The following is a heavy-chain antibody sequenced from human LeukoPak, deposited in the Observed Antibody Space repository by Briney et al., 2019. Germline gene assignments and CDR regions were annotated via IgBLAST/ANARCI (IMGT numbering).Heavy chain of an antibody. J-gene: IGHJ6*02. CDR1: GFTFRRYA. CDR2: ISYDGSNK. Sequence: PGRSLRLSCAASGFTFRRYAMHWVRQAPGKGLEWVAVISYDGSNKYYADSVKGRFTISRDSSKNTLYLQMNSLRAEDTAVYYCARVDPNEYYCYGMDVWGQGTTVTVSS. CDR3: ARVDPNEYYCYGMDV. V-gene: IGHV3-30*04.